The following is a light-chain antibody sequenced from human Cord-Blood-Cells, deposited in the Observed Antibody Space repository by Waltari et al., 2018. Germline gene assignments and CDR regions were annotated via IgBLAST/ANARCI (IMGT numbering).Light chain of an antibody. CDR2: DSS. V-gene: IGKV3-11*01. CDR1: QSVSSY. CDR3: QQRSNWPPLT. J-gene: IGKJ4*01. Sequence: EIVLTQSPATLSLSPGERATLSCRASQSVSSYLAGYQQKPGQTPRLLIYDSSNRATGIPARFSGSGSGTDFTLTIRSLEPEDFAVYYCQQRSNWPPLTFGGGTKVEIK.